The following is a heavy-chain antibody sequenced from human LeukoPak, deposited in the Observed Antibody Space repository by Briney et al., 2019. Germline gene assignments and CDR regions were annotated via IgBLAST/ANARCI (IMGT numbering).Heavy chain of an antibody. CDR2: TGGSGGST. CDR1: GFTFSSYA. D-gene: IGHD6-13*01. J-gene: IGHJ3*02. Sequence: GGSLRLSCAASGFTFSSYAMSWVRQAPGKGLEWVSTTGGSGGSTYYADSVKGRFTISRDNSKNTLYLQMNSLRDEDTAVYYCTKGDDSSTWYTFDIWGQGTMVTVSS. CDR3: TKGDDSSTWYTFDI. V-gene: IGHV3-23*01.